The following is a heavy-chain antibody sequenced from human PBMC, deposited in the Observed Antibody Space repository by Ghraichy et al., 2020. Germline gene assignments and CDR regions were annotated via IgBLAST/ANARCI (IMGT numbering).Heavy chain of an antibody. Sequence: GESLNISCAASGFTFSSYAMHWVRQAPGKGLEWVAVISYDGSNKYYADSVKGRFTISRDNSKNTLYLQMNSLRAEDTAVYYCARWGRWLQLWGRGWFDPWGQGTLVTVSS. CDR2: ISYDGSNK. CDR3: ARWGRWLQLWGRGWFDP. J-gene: IGHJ5*02. V-gene: IGHV3-30*04. D-gene: IGHD5-24*01. CDR1: GFTFSSYA.